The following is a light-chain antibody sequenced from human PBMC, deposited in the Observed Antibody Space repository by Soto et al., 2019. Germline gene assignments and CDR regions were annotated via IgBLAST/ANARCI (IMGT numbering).Light chain of an antibody. CDR1: QSVSSSY. CDR3: QQYGSLVT. J-gene: IGKJ1*01. V-gene: IGKV3-20*01. CDR2: GTS. Sequence: EIVLTQSPGTLSLSPGERATLSCRASQSVSSSYLAWYQHKPGRAPRLLIDGTSSRATGIPDRFSGSGSGTDFTLTISGLEAEDLAVYYCQQYGSLVTFGQGTKVEI.